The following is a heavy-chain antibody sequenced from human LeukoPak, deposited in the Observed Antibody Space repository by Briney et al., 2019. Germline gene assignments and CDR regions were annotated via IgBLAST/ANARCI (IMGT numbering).Heavy chain of an antibody. D-gene: IGHD3-10*01. Sequence: ASVKVSCKASGYDFTSVGITWVRRAPGQGLEWMGWISAYNGNTNYAQKLQGRVTMTTDTSTSTAYMELRSLRSDDTAVYYCAREQLLWFGESSYGMDVWGQGTTVTVSS. CDR2: ISAYNGNT. J-gene: IGHJ6*02. CDR1: GYDFTSVG. V-gene: IGHV1-18*01. CDR3: AREQLLWFGESSYGMDV.